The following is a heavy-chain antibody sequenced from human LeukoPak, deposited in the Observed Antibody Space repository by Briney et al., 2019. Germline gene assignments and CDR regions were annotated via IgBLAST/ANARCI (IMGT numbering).Heavy chain of an antibody. CDR3: ARGPRYYYDSSGYYYFDY. CDR2: IYHDGST. V-gene: IGHV4-61*01. J-gene: IGHJ4*02. CDR1: GVSVSSGSYF. D-gene: IGHD3-22*01. Sequence: SETLSLTCTVSGVSVSSGSYFWSWIRQPPGEGPQWIGYIYHDGSTNYSPSLRSRVSISVDTSKNQFSLKLSSVTAADTAVYYCARGPRYYYDSSGYYYFDYWGQGTLVTVSS.